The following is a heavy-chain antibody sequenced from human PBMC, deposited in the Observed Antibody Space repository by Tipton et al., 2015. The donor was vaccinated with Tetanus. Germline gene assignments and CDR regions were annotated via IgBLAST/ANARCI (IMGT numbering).Heavy chain of an antibody. CDR1: GFTFSDYY. D-gene: IGHD2-8*01. Sequence: SLRLSCAASGFTFSDYYMTWISQAPGKGLEWVSYISRSSSTIYYADSAKGRFTISRDNAKNSLYLQMSSLRAEDTALYYCARDVACITAWPVAFDVWGLGTMVTVSS. CDR2: ISRSSSTI. CDR3: ARDVACITAWPVAFDV. J-gene: IGHJ3*01. V-gene: IGHV3-11*01.